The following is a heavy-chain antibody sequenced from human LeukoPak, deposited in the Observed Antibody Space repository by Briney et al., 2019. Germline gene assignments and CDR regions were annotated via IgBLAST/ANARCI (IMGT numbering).Heavy chain of an antibody. J-gene: IGHJ4*02. D-gene: IGHD3-22*01. CDR3: AKDMHYDSSGYYHTTFDY. CDR2: ISWNSGSI. CDR1: GFTFDDYA. Sequence: GRSLRLSCAASGFTFDDYAMHWVRQAPGKGLEWVSGISWNSGSIGYADSVKGRFTISRDNAKNSLYLQMNSLGAEDTALYYCAKDMHYDSSGYYHTTFDYWGQGTLVTVSS. V-gene: IGHV3-9*01.